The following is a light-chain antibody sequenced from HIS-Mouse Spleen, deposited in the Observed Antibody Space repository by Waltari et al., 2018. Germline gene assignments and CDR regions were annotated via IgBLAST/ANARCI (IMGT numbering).Light chain of an antibody. CDR3: YSTDSSGNHRV. CDR1: ALPKKY. Sequence: SYAPTQPPSVSVSPGQTARITCYGDALPKKYAYWYQQKSGQAPVLVIYEDSKRPSGIPERFSGSSSGTMATLTISGAQVEDEADYYCYSTDSSGNHRVFGGGTKLTVL. V-gene: IGLV3-10*01. J-gene: IGLJ2*01. CDR2: EDS.